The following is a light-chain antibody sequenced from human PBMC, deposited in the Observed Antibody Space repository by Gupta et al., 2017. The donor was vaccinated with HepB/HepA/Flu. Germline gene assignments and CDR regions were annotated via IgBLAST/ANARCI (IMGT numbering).Light chain of an antibody. J-gene: IGKJ1*01. CDR2: GAS. V-gene: IGKV3-15*01. CDR3: QQDNNWPTT. CDR1: QSVSSN. Sequence: EIVMTQSPATLSVSPGERATLSCRASQSVSSNLAWYQQKPGQAPRLPIYGASTRATGIPARFSGSGSGTEFTLTISSLQSEDFAVYYCQQDNNWPTTFGQGTKVEIK.